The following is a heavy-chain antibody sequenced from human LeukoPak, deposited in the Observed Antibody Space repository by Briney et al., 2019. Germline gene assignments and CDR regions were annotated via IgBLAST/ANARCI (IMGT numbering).Heavy chain of an antibody. CDR2: IYYSGST. V-gene: IGHV4-59*01. D-gene: IGHD6-13*01. CDR3: ARVVRSSPNYYYYYGMDV. J-gene: IGHJ6*02. Sequence: SETLSLTCTVSGGSISSYYWSWIRQPPGKGLEWIGYIYYSGSTNYNPSLKSRVTISVDTSKNQFSLKLSSVTAADTAVYYCARVVRSSPNYYYYYGMDVWGQGTTVTVSS. CDR1: GGSISSYY.